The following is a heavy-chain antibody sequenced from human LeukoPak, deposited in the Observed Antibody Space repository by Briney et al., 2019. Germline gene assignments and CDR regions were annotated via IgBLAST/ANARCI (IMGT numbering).Heavy chain of an antibody. J-gene: IGHJ4*02. CDR2: FDPEDGET. Sequence: ASVTVSCKVSGYTLTELSMHWVRQAPGKGLEWMGGFDPEDGETIYAQKFQGRVTMTEDTSTDTAYMGLSSLRSEDTAVYYCARENTAMVGTHFDYWGQGTLVTVSS. V-gene: IGHV1-24*01. CDR1: GYTLTELS. CDR3: ARENTAMVGTHFDY. D-gene: IGHD5-18*01.